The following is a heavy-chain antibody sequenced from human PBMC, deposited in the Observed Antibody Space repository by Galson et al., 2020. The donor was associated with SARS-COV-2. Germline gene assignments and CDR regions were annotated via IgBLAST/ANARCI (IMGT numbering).Heavy chain of an antibody. V-gene: IGHV1-69*10. CDR3: ARGRYDFWSGLSYYYYYMDV. CDR1: GGTFSSYA. J-gene: IGHJ6*03. CDR2: IIPILGIA. Sequence: SVKVSCKASGGTFSSYAISWVRQAPGQGLEWMGGIIPILGIANYAQKFQGRVTITADKSTSTAYMELSSLRSEDTAVYYCARGRYDFWSGLSYYYYYMDVWGKGTTVTVSS. D-gene: IGHD3-3*01.